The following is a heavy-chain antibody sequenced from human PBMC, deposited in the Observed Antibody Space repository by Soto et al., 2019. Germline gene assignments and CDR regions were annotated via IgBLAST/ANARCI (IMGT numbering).Heavy chain of an antibody. CDR3: ARDSSPYYYYYGMDV. CDR2: ISSSSSTI. Sequence: GSLRLSCAASGFTFSSYSMNWVRQAPGKGLERDSYISSSSSTIYYADSVKDRFIISRDNDKNTLDLQKNSHRAEDTAVYYCARDSSPYYYYYGMDVWGQGTTVTVSS. J-gene: IGHJ6*02. CDR1: GFTFSSYS. D-gene: IGHD2-2*01. V-gene: IGHV3-48*01.